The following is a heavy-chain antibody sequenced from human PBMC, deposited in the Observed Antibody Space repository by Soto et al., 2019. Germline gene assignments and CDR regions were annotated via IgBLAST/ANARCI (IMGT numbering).Heavy chain of an antibody. Sequence: EVHLLEAGGGLVLPGGSLRLSCAASGFTFSSYAMSWVRQAPGKGLEWVSEISGSGGSTYYADAVKGRFTISRDNSKNTLYLQMNSLRDEDAAVYYCAKEGGEPNPSNDLDYWGQGTLVTVSS. V-gene: IGHV3-23*01. CDR2: ISGSGGST. CDR3: AKEGGEPNPSNDLDY. CDR1: GFTFSSYA. D-gene: IGHD4-17*01. J-gene: IGHJ4*02.